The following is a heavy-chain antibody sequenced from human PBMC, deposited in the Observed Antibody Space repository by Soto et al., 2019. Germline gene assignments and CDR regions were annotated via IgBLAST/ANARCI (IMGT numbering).Heavy chain of an antibody. CDR2: IYWDDEK. V-gene: IGHV2-5*02. CDR3: THNYGCGWFFPLIDY. CDR1: GFSLSTSGVG. D-gene: IGHD6-19*01. J-gene: IGHJ4*02. Sequence: QIILKESGPPLVKPTQTLTLTCTFSGFSLSTSGVGVGWIRQPPGKALEWLALIYWDDEKRYSPSLKTRLTITKDTSKNQVVLTMTNMDPVDTATYYCTHNYGCGWFFPLIDYWGQGTLVTVSS.